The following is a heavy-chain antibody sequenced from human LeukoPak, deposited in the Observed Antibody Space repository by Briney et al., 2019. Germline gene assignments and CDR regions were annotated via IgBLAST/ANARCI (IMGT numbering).Heavy chain of an antibody. CDR3: AVFDHYYCIDL. J-gene: IGHJ6*02. CDR2: ISSNGGST. V-gene: IGHV3-64*01. CDR1: GFTFSSYD. D-gene: IGHD3-9*01. Sequence: GGSLRLSCAASGFTFSSYDMHWVRQAPGKGLEYVSAISSNGGSTYYANSVKGRFTISRDNSKNTLYLQMGSLRAEDMAVYYCAVFDHYYCIDLWGQGPTVTV.